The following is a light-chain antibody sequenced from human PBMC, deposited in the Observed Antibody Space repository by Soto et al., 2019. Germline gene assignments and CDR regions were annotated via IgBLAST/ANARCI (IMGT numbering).Light chain of an antibody. Sequence: EIVLTQSPGTLSLSPGERATLSCRASQSVSSNNLAWYQQRPGQAPRVVIYGASTRATGIPERFSGSGSGRDFTLTISRLEPEEFAVYYCQQYGRSPFTFGPGTKVDIK. CDR2: GAS. V-gene: IGKV3-20*01. J-gene: IGKJ3*01. CDR1: QSVSSNN. CDR3: QQYGRSPFT.